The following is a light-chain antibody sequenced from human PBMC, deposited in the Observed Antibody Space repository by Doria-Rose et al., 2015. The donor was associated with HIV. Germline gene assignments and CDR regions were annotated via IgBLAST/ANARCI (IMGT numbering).Light chain of an antibody. CDR2: WAS. CDR3: QQYYDTPS. J-gene: IGKJ3*01. V-gene: IGKV4-1*01. CDR1: QSLLYTSKNY. Sequence: EIVMTQSPESLGMSLGERATLNCKSNQSLLYTSKNYLAWYQQKPGQHPKLLSYWASTRQSGVPARFSGSGSGTDFTLTISSLEAEDVAVYYCQQYYDTPSFGPGTTVDIK.